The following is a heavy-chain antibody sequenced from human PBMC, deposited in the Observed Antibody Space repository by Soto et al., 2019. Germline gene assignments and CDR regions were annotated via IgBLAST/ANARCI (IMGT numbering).Heavy chain of an antibody. CDR1: GFTFSSYA. V-gene: IGHV3-23*01. D-gene: IGHD6-6*01. CDR2: ISSSGGST. J-gene: IGHJ5*02. CDR3: AKRDRSSSSYNWFDP. Sequence: PGGSLRLSCAASGFTFSSYAMSWVRQAPGKGLEWVSAISSSGGSTYYADSVKGRFTISRDNSKNTLYLQMNSLRAEDTAVYYCAKRDRSSSSYNWFDPWGQGTLVTVSS.